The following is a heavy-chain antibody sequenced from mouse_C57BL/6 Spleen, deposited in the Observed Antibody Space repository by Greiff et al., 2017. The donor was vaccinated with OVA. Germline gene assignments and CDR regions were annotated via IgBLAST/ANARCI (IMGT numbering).Heavy chain of an antibody. CDR3: ARSPTPFDV. J-gene: IGHJ1*03. CDR2: IRNKANGYTT. D-gene: IGHD2-10*01. Sequence: DVMLVESGGGLVQPGGSLSLSCAASGFTFTDYYMSWVRQPPGKALEWLGFIRNKANGYTTEYSASVKGRFTISRDTSQSILYLQMNALRAEDSATYYCARSPTPFDVWGTGTTGTVSS. V-gene: IGHV7-3*01. CDR1: GFTFTDYY.